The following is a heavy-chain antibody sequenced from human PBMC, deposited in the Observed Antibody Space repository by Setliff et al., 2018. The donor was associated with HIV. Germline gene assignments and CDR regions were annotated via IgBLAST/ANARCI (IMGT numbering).Heavy chain of an antibody. CDR2: IHYSGRT. CDR1: GASISSYY. CDR3: ARDGVAEDVGWFDP. Sequence: PSETLSLTCTVSGASISSYYWSWIRQPPGKGLEWIGYIHYSGRTDYKPSLKSRVTISVDTSKNQFSLKLSSVTAADTAVYYCARDGVAEDVGWFDPWGQGTLVTVSS. D-gene: IGHD2-15*01. J-gene: IGHJ5*02. V-gene: IGHV4-59*12.